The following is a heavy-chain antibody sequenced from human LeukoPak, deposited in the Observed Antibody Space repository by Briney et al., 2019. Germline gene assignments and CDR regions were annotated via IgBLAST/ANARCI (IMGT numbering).Heavy chain of an antibody. CDR3: ARWDDKRPL. V-gene: IGHV4-59*01. CDR2: IYYSGST. D-gene: IGHD3-9*01. Sequence: PSETLSLTCTVSGGSISSYYWSWIRQPPGKGLEWIGYIYYSGSTNYNPSLKGRVSISVDTSKNQFSLKLGSVTAADTAVYYCARWDDKRPLWGQGTLVTVSS. J-gene: IGHJ4*02. CDR1: GGSISSYY.